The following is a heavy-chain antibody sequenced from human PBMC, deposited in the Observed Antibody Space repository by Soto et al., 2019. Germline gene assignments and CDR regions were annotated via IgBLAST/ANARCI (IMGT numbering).Heavy chain of an antibody. Sequence: SETLSLTCTVSGASISSSSYYWAWIRQPPGKGLEWIGSIYYRGSTDYNPSLKSRVTISVDTSKNHFSLKLNSVTAADTAVYYCASEGSGAFDYWGQGTLVTVSS. V-gene: IGHV4-39*02. CDR1: GASISSSSYY. D-gene: IGHD2-15*01. CDR2: IYYRGST. J-gene: IGHJ4*02. CDR3: ASEGSGAFDY.